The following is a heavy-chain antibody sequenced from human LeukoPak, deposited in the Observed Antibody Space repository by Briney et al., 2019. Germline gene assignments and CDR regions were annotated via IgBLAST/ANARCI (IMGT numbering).Heavy chain of an antibody. V-gene: IGHV1-69*13. Sequence: GASVKVSCKASGGTFSSYAISWVRQAPGQGLEWMGGIIPIFGTANYAQKFQGRVTITADESTSTAYMELSSLRSEDTAVYYCARDRGYCSSTSCPRDAFDIWGQGTMVTVSS. CDR1: GGTFSSYA. D-gene: IGHD2-2*01. CDR3: ARDRGYCSSTSCPRDAFDI. CDR2: IIPIFGTA. J-gene: IGHJ3*02.